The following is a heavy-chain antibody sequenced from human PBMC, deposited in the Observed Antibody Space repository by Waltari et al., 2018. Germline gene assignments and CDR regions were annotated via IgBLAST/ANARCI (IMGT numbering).Heavy chain of an antibody. D-gene: IGHD3-9*01. CDR3: ARDHIADRFDWLFNYGYFDV. Sequence: QVQLQESGPGLVQPSQTLSLTCTVSGASVTTDKSHWNWIRQPAGKGLERLGRGSNTGFTSDNASLKSRVTISLDTSTNQISLNLNSVTAADTAVYYCARDHIADRFDWLFNYGYFDVWGRGTLVTVSS. J-gene: IGHJ2*01. V-gene: IGHV4-61*02. CDR2: GSNTGFT. CDR1: GASVTTDKSH.